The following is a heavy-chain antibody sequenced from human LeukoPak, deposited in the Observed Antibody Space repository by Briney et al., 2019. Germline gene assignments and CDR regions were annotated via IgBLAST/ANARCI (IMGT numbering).Heavy chain of an antibody. CDR2: IYTSGST. D-gene: IGHD4-17*01. J-gene: IGHJ3*01. Sequence: SETLSLTCTVSGGSISSYYWSWIRQPAGKGLEWIGRIYTSGSTNYNPSLKSRVTMSVDTSKNQFSLKLSSVTAADTSVYYCARVGHPTQRRVLSAVTIPTAGAFDFWGQGTLVTVSS. CDR3: ARVGHPTQRRVLSAVTIPTAGAFDF. CDR1: GGSISSYY. V-gene: IGHV4-4*07.